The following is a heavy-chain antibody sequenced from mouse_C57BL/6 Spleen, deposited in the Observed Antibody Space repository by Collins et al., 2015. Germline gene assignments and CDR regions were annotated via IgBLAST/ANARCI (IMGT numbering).Heavy chain of an antibody. J-gene: IGHJ4*01. CDR2: INPNNGGT. V-gene: IGHV1-26*01. CDR1: GYTFTDYY. Sequence: EVQLQQSGPELVKPGASVKISCKASGYTFTDYYMNWVKQSHGKSLEWIGDINPNNGGTSYNQKFKGKATLTVDKSSSTAYMELRSLTSEDSAVYYCARSNWGGYYAMDYWGQGTSVTVSS. CDR3: ARSNWGGYYAMDY. D-gene: IGHD4-1*01.